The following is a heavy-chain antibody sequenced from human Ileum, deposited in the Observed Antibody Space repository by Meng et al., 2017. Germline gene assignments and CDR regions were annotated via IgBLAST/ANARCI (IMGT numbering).Heavy chain of an antibody. D-gene: IGHD3-10*01. CDR2: ISGSGGST. CDR1: GFTFSSYA. Sequence: GESLKISCAASGFTFSSYAMSWVRQAPGKGLEWVSAISGSGGSTYYADSVKGRFTISRDNSKNTLYLQMNSLRAEDTAVYYCAKDQWFGGLWIHGAFDIWGQGTMVTVSS. J-gene: IGHJ3*02. CDR3: AKDQWFGGLWIHGAFDI. V-gene: IGHV3-23*01.